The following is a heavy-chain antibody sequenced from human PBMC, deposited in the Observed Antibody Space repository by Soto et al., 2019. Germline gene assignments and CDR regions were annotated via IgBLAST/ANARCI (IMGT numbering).Heavy chain of an antibody. V-gene: IGHV3-11*03. J-gene: IGHJ4*02. CDR1: GFSFRDHY. Sequence: GGSLRLSCAASGFSFRDHYMSWIRQTPGKGLEWVSYISSGGGDTYYSDSVKGRFTISRDNSKNTLYLQMNSLRAEDTAVYYCARRGSGSYYDYWGQGTLVTVSS. D-gene: IGHD1-26*01. CDR2: ISSGGGDT. CDR3: ARRGSGSYYDY.